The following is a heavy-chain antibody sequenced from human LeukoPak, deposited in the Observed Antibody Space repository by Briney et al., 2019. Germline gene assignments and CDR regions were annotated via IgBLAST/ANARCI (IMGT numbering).Heavy chain of an antibody. V-gene: IGHV3-9*01. Sequence: GGSLRLSCAASGFSFDDFTMNWVRQAPGKGLEWVSGISWNSGKMAYADSVKGRFTISRDNAKNSLYLQMNSLRPEDTALYYCAKDGYSSGWSYWYFDLWGRGTLVTVSS. J-gene: IGHJ2*01. CDR2: ISWNSGKM. CDR1: GFSFDDFT. CDR3: AKDGYSSGWSYWYFDL. D-gene: IGHD6-19*01.